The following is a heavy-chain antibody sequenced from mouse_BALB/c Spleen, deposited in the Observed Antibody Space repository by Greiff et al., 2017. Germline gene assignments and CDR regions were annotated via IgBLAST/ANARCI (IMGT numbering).Heavy chain of an antibody. Sequence: EVHLVESGGDLVKPGGSLKLSCAASGFTFSSYGMSWVRQTPDKRLEWVATISSGGSYTYYPDSVKGRFTISRDNAKNTLYLQMSSLKSEDTAMYYCARQDLLRIFDYWGQGTTLTVSS. J-gene: IGHJ2*01. D-gene: IGHD1-1*01. CDR1: GFTFSSYG. CDR3: ARQDLLRIFDY. CDR2: ISSGGSYT. V-gene: IGHV5-6*01.